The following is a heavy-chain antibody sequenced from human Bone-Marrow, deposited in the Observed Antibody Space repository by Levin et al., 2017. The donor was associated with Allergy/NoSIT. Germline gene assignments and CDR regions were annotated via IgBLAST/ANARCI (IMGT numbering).Heavy chain of an antibody. CDR2: IKSHTDGGTT. D-gene: IGHD2-21*01. Sequence: MTGGSLRLSCAASGFSLTDAWVSWVRQAPGKGLEWVGRIKSHTDGGTTDYAAPVKDRFTLSRDDSKNVLYLQMTSLKSEDTAVYYCTRDESCSGGACYSYNWFDPWGHGTRVTVSS. J-gene: IGHJ5*02. CDR3: TRDESCSGGACYSYNWFDP. CDR1: GFSLTDAW. V-gene: IGHV3-15*01.